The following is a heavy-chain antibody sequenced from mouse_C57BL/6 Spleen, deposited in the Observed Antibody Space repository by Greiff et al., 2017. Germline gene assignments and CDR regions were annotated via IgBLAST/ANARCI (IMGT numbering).Heavy chain of an antibody. CDR3: ARGLPAEDYAMDY. J-gene: IGHJ4*01. V-gene: IGHV1-52*01. D-gene: IGHD2-4*01. CDR2: IDPSDSET. CDR1: GYTFTSYW. Sequence: VQLQQSGAELVRLGSSVKLSCKASGYTFTSYWMHWVKQRPVQGLEWIGNIDPSDSETHYNQKFKDKATLTVDKSSSTAYMQLSSLTSEDSAVYYCARGLPAEDYAMDYWGQGTSVTVSS.